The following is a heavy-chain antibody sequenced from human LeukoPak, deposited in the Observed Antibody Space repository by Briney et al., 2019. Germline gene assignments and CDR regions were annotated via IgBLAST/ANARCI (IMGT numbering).Heavy chain of an antibody. CDR2: IDWDDDK. CDR3: ARIRGYSYGVYYFDY. J-gene: IGHJ4*02. Sequence: RVSGPTLVNPTQTLTLTCTFSGFSLSTSGMCVSWIRQPPGKALEWLARIDWDDDKYYSTSLKTRLTISKDTSKNQVVLTMTNMDPVDTATYYCARIRGYSYGVYYFDYWGQGTLVTVSS. CDR1: GFSLSTSGMC. D-gene: IGHD5-18*01. V-gene: IGHV2-70*11.